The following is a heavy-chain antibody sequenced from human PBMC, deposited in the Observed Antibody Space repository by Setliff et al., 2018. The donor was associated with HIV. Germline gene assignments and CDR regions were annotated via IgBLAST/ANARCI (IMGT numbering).Heavy chain of an antibody. V-gene: IGHV4-34*01. CDR3: ASWRRSSGLRDFDY. CDR1: GGSFSGYY. Sequence: PSETLSLTCTVYGGSFSGYYWNWIRQPPGKGLEWIGEINHSGSTNYNPSLKSRVTISVDTSKNQFSLKLSSVTAADTAVYYCASWRRSSGLRDFDYWGQGTLVTVSS. J-gene: IGHJ4*02. CDR2: INHSGST. D-gene: IGHD6-19*01.